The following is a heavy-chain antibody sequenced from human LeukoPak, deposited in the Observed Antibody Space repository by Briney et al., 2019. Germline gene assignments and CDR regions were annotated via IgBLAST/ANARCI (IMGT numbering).Heavy chain of an antibody. CDR3: ARDSRPLRRYYYYGMDV. CDR2: IYYSGST. J-gene: IGHJ6*02. Sequence: SETLSLTCTVSGGSISSYYWSWIRQPPGKGLERIGYIYYSGSTNYNPSLKSRVTISVDTSKNQFSLKLSSVTAADTAVYYCARDSRPLRRYYYYGMDVWGQGTTVTVSS. V-gene: IGHV4-59*01. CDR1: GGSISSYY.